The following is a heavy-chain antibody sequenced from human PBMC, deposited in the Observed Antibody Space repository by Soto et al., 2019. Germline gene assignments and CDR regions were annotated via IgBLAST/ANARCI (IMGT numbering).Heavy chain of an antibody. D-gene: IGHD1-1*01. Sequence: GSLRLSCVVSGFTVSSNYMSWVRQAPGKGLEWVSVIYSGGSTYYADSVKGRFTISRDHPNNTLFLQMNSLRADDTALYFCARGGLEPFDYWGQGVLVTVSS. CDR1: GFTVSSNY. J-gene: IGHJ4*02. CDR2: IYSGGST. V-gene: IGHV3-53*01. CDR3: ARGGLEPFDY.